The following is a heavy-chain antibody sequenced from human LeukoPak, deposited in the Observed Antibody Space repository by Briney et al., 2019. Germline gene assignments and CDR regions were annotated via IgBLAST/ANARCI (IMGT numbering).Heavy chain of an antibody. CDR1: GFTFSSYS. J-gene: IGHJ4*02. CDR3: ARVGCSTTSCPADY. Sequence: GGSLRLSCAASGFTFSSYSMNWVRQAPGKGLEWVSSLSSSSSYIYYADPVKGRFTISRDNAKNSLYLQMNSLRAEDTAVYYCARVGCSTTSCPADYWGQGTLVTVSS. D-gene: IGHD2-2*01. V-gene: IGHV3-21*01. CDR2: LSSSSSYI.